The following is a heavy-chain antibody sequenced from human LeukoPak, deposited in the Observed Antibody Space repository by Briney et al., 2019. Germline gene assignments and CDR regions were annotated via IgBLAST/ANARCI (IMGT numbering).Heavy chain of an antibody. CDR3: ARVGSGWSYFDY. Sequence: GGSLRLSCAAPGFTFSSYSMNWVRQTPGKGLEWVSSISSSSSYIYYADSVKGRFTISRDNAKNSLYLQMNSLRAEDTAVYYCARVGSGWSYFDYWGQGTLVTVSS. D-gene: IGHD6-19*01. CDR2: ISSSSSYI. V-gene: IGHV3-21*01. J-gene: IGHJ4*02. CDR1: GFTFSSYS.